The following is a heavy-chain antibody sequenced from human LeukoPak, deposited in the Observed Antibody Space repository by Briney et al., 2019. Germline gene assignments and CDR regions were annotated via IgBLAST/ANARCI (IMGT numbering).Heavy chain of an antibody. CDR2: IIPIFGTA. J-gene: IGHJ6*02. CDR3: ARAAMKRGSTYYFGMDV. V-gene: IGHV1-69*13. CDR1: GGTFCSYA. Sequence: SVKVSCKAAGGTFCSYAISWVRQAPRQGLEWMGGIIPIFGTANYAQKFQGRVTITADESTSTAYMELSSLRSEDTAVYYCARAAMKRGSTYYFGMDVWGQGTTVTVSS. D-gene: IGHD2-2*01.